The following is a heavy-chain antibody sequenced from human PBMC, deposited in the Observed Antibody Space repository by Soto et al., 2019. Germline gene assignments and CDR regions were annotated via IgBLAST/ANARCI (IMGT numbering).Heavy chain of an antibody. CDR1: DDSITGGGYY. J-gene: IGHJ4*02. D-gene: IGHD3-10*01. V-gene: IGHV4-31*02. CDR2: ISYRGST. CDR3: ARGGSGTYHV. Sequence: QVQLQESGPGLVKASQTLSLTCSVSDDSITGGGYYWSWIRQHPAKGLEWIGSISYRGSTYYNPSLRSRGTISLDPSQARLSLRLTSLTAADTATYYCARGGSGTYHVWGQGTLVTVSS.